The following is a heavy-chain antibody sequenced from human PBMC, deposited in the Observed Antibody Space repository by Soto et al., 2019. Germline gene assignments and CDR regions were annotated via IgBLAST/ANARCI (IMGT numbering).Heavy chain of an antibody. Sequence: SETLSLTCTVSGGSISSSSYYWGWIRQPPGKGLEWIGSIYYSGTTYYNPSLKSRLTISVNTSKNQFSLKLSSVTAADTAVYYCARTGNIAARYDYYYGMDVWGQGTTVTVSS. V-gene: IGHV4-39*01. J-gene: IGHJ6*02. CDR1: GGSISSSSYY. CDR2: IYYSGTT. D-gene: IGHD6-6*01. CDR3: ARTGNIAARYDYYYGMDV.